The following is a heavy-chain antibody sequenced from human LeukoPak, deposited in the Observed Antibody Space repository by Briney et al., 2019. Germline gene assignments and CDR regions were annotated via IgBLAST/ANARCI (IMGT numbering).Heavy chain of an antibody. J-gene: IGHJ4*02. CDR1: RYSLISGYY. CDR2: FYHSGSP. CDR3: ARDRGAYYDILTGYPRGGYFDY. D-gene: IGHD3-9*01. V-gene: IGHV4-38-2*02. Sequence: PETLSLTCTVSRYSLISGYYWGWFRQPPGKGLEWIGSFYHSGSPYYYPSLKRRVTISVDTSKNQFSLKMSSVTAADKAVYYCARDRGAYYDILTGYPRGGYFDYWGQGTLVTVSS.